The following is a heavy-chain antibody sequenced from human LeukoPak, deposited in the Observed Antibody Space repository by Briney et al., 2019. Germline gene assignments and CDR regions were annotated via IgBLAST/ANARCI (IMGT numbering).Heavy chain of an antibody. Sequence: SVKVSSKASGGTFSSYAISWVRQAPGQGLEWMGGIIPIFGTANYAQKFQGRVTITTDESTSTAYMELSSLRSEDTAVYYCATWPLRFLDYDYFDYWGQGTLVTVSS. CDR1: GGTFSSYA. D-gene: IGHD3-3*01. J-gene: IGHJ4*02. V-gene: IGHV1-69*05. CDR3: ATWPLRFLDYDYFDY. CDR2: IIPIFGTA.